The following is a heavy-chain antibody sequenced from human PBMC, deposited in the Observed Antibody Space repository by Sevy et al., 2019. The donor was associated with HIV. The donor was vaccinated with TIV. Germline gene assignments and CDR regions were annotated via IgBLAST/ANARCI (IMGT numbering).Heavy chain of an antibody. V-gene: IGHV4-59*08. Sequence: SETLSLTCTVSGGSINSDHWNWIRQPPGKGLEWIGYVYYPGGTNYNTSLKNRVTISVDRTKNQFSLKLTSVTAAETAVYYCARRNDFDIWGQGTTVTVSS. J-gene: IGHJ3*02. CDR2: VYYPGGT. CDR1: GGSINSDH. CDR3: ARRNDFDI.